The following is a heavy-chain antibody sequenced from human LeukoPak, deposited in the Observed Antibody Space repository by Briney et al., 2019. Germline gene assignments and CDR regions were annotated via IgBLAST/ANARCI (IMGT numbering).Heavy chain of an antibody. J-gene: IGHJ4*02. V-gene: IGHV3-23*01. CDR3: TRENWHLDY. Sequence: PGGSLRLSCAASGFTFSSYAMSWVRQAPGQGLEWVSTISGSGGSTYYADSVKGRFTISRDNSKNTRYLQMNSLRAEDPAVYYCTRENWHLDYWGQGTLVTVSS. CDR1: GFTFSSYA. CDR2: ISGSGGST.